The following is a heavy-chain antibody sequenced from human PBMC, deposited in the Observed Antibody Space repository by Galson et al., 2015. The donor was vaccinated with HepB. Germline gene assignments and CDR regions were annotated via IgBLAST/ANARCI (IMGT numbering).Heavy chain of an antibody. Sequence: ETLSLTCTVSGGSISSSNYYWGWIRQPPGKGLEWIGSIYYSGTAYYNPSLKSRVTISVDTSKNQCSLKLNSVTAADTAAYYCARHGGGIFDPWGQGTLVTVSS. CDR3: ARHGGGIFDP. CDR1: GGSISSSNYY. D-gene: IGHD3-16*01. J-gene: IGHJ5*02. CDR2: IYYSGTA. V-gene: IGHV4-39*01.